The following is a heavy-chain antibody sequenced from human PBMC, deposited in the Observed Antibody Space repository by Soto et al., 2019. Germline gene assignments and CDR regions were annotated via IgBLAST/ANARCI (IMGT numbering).Heavy chain of an antibody. CDR1: GYTFTGYY. D-gene: IGHD3-16*02. Sequence: ASVKVSCKASGYTFTGYYMHWVRQAPGQGLEWMGWINANNGNTNYAQKLQGRVTMTTDTSTSTAYMELRSLRSDDTAVYYCARSIEMDYWGQGTLVTVSS. V-gene: IGHV1-18*04. CDR2: INANNGNT. J-gene: IGHJ4*02. CDR3: ARSIEMDY.